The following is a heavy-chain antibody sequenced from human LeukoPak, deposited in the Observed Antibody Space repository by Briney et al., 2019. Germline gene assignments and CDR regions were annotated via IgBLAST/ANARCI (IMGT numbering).Heavy chain of an antibody. Sequence: ASVRVSCKASGYTFTSYGISWVRQAPGQGLEWMGIINPSGGSTSYAQKFQGRVTMTRDTSTSTVYMELSSLRSEDTAVYYCARDNYDILTGNPGLLHYWGQGTLVTVSS. CDR1: GYTFTSYG. CDR3: ARDNYDILTGNPGLLHY. V-gene: IGHV1-46*01. CDR2: INPSGGST. D-gene: IGHD3-9*01. J-gene: IGHJ4*02.